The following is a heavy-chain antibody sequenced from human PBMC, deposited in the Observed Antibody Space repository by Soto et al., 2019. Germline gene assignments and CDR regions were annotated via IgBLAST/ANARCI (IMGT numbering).Heavy chain of an antibody. J-gene: IGHJ4*02. CDR1: GGSFSGYY. CDR2: INHSGST. Sequence: QVQLQQWGAGLLKPSETLSLTCAVYGGSFSGYYWSWIRQPPGKGLEWIGEINHSGSTNYNPPLKSRVTISVDTSKSQFSLKLSSVTAADTAVYFCARGDLKNSDYWGQGTLVTVSS. V-gene: IGHV4-34*01. CDR3: ARGDLKNSDY.